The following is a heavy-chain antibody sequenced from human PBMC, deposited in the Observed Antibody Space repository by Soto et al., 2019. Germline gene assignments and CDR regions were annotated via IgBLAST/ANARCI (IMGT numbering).Heavy chain of an antibody. D-gene: IGHD2-2*01. V-gene: IGHV3-48*02. J-gene: IGHJ6*02. Sequence: EVQLVESGGGLVQPGGSLRLSCAASGFTFSSYSMNWVRQAPGKGLEWVSYISSSSSTIYYADSVKGRFTISRDNAKNSLYLQMHSLRDEDTAVYYCAGRDQLLKVYGMDVWGQGTTVTVSS. CDR3: AGRDQLLKVYGMDV. CDR2: ISSSSSTI. CDR1: GFTFSSYS.